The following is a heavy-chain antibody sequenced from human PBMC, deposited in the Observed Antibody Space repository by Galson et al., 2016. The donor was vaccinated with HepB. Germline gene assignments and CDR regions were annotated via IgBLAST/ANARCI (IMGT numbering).Heavy chain of an antibody. Sequence: SLRHSCAASGFTFSRYEMNWVRQAPRKGLEWVSYISSSGTTIYYADSVKGRFTISRDNAKNSLYLQMNSLRAEDTAVYYCASGGGVIRPVSAYWGQGTLVTVSS. V-gene: IGHV3-48*03. J-gene: IGHJ4*02. CDR2: ISSSGTTI. D-gene: IGHD2/OR15-2a*01. CDR3: ASGGGVIRPVSAY. CDR1: GFTFSRYE.